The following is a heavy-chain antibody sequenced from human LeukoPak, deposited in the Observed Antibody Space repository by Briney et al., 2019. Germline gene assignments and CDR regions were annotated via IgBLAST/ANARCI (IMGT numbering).Heavy chain of an antibody. CDR1: GFTVSSAC. V-gene: IGHV3-53*01. CDR2: IYSGGGT. J-gene: IGHJ4*02. Sequence: GGSLRLSCAASGFTVSSACMTWVRQTPGRGLEWVSVIYSGGGTYYADSVKGRFTISRDSSKNTLYLQMNSLRAEDTAVYYCARGPKGKYYFDYWGQGALVTVSS. CDR3: ARGPKGKYYFDY.